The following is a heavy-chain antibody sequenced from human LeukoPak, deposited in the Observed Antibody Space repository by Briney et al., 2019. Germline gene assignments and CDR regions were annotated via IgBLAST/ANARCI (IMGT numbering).Heavy chain of an antibody. V-gene: IGHV3-23*01. Sequence: PGGSLRLSCAASGFTSGSYAMSWVRQAPGEGLEWVSTSRGSGRGSYYADSVKGRFTVSRDNSKNTLYLQMSSLRTEDTAVYYCAKDGSMDVWGQGTTVTVS. J-gene: IGHJ6*02. CDR2: SRGSGRGS. CDR1: GFTSGSYA. CDR3: AKDGSMDV.